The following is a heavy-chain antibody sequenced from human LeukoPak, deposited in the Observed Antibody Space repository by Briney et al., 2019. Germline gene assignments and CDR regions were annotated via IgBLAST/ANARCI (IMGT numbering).Heavy chain of an antibody. CDR3: ARRASVAATFDY. CDR1: GESFSGHY. V-gene: IGHV4-34*01. CDR2: VNHSGTT. D-gene: IGHD2-15*01. Sequence: SETLSLTCAVYGESFSGHYWSWIRQPPGKGLEWIGEVNHSGTTNYNPSLKSRVTISVDTSKNQFSLKLRSETAADTAVYYCARRASVAATFDYWGQGTLVTVSS. J-gene: IGHJ4*02.